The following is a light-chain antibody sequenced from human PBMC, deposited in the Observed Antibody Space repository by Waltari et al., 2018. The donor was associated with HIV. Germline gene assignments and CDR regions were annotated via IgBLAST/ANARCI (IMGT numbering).Light chain of an antibody. J-gene: IGLJ1*01. CDR2: EVS. CDR3: SSYTSSISYV. Sequence: QSALTQPASVSGSPGQSLTIPCTGTSSDVGGYNYVSWYQQHPGKAPKLMIYEVSNRPSGVSNRFSGSKSGNTASLTISGLQAEDEADYYCSSYTSSISYVFGTGTKVTVL. V-gene: IGLV2-14*01. CDR1: SSDVGGYNY.